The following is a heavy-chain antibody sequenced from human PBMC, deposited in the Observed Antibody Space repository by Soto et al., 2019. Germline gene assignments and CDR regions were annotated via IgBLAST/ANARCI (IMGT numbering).Heavy chain of an antibody. Sequence: PGGSLRLSCAASGFTFDDYAMHWVRQAPGKGLEWVSGISWNSGSIGYADSVKGRFTISRDNAKNSLYLQMNSLRAEDTALYYCAKAATVTFYYGMDVWGPGPTVTVSS. J-gene: IGHJ6*02. CDR2: ISWNSGSI. CDR3: AKAATVTFYYGMDV. D-gene: IGHD4-4*01. CDR1: GFTFDDYA. V-gene: IGHV3-9*01.